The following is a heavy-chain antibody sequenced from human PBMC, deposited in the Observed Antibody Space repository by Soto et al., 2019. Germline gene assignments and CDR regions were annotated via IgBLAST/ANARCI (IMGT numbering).Heavy chain of an antibody. J-gene: IGHJ6*02. D-gene: IGHD5-18*01. CDR2: ISYDGSNK. Sequence: VQLVESGGGVVQPGRSLRLSCAASGFTFSSYGMHWVRQAPGKGLEWVAVISYDGSNKYYADSVKGRFTISRDNSKNTLYLQMNSLRAEDTAVYYCAKDRMGYSYGYPPYYGMDVWGQGTTVTVSS. V-gene: IGHV3-30*18. CDR1: GFTFSSYG. CDR3: AKDRMGYSYGYPPYYGMDV.